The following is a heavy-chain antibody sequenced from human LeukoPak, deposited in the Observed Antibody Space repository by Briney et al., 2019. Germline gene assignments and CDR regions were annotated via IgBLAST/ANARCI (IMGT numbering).Heavy chain of an antibody. CDR3: AREGSSGYYHLAFDP. D-gene: IGHD3-22*01. CDR1: GFTFDDHG. CDR2: ISSSSSYI. Sequence: GGSVRLSCAASGFTFDDHGMNWVRQAPGKGLEWVSSISSSSSYIYYADSVKGRFTISRDNAKNSLYLQMNSLRAEDTAVYYCAREGSSGYYHLAFDPWGQGTLVTVSS. J-gene: IGHJ5*02. V-gene: IGHV3-21*01.